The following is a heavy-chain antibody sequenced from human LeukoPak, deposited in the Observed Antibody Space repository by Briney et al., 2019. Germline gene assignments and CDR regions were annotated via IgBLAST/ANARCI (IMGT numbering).Heavy chain of an antibody. V-gene: IGHV4-39*01. Sequence: PSETLSLTCTVSGGSISSSSYYWGWIRQPPGKGLEWIGSTYYSGSTYYNPSLKSRVTISVDTSKNQFSLKLSSVTAADTAVYYCARAHRRGYYYDSSGYPVLDYWGQGTLVTVSS. D-gene: IGHD3-22*01. CDR3: ARAHRRGYYYDSSGYPVLDY. CDR1: GGSISSSSYY. J-gene: IGHJ4*02. CDR2: TYYSGST.